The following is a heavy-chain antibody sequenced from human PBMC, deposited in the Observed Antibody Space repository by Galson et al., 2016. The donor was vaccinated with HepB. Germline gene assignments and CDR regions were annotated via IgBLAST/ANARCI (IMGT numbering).Heavy chain of an antibody. CDR3: ARNCASRGLIDS. Sequence: SLRLSCAASAFPFKSYGMNWVRQAPGKGLEWVSSISPNSNYIYYADSVKGRFTISRDNAKNSLYLQMNSMRAEDTAVYYCARNCASRGLIDSWGQGTLVTVSS. J-gene: IGHJ4*02. D-gene: IGHD4/OR15-4a*01. CDR2: ISPNSNYI. CDR1: AFPFKSYG. V-gene: IGHV3-21*01.